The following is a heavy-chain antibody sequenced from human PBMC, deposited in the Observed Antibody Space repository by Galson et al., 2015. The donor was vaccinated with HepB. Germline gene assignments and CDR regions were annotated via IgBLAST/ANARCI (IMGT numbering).Heavy chain of an antibody. CDR1: GYTFTSYA. Sequence: SVKVSCKASGYTFTSYAMHWVRQAPGQRLEWMGWINAGNGNTKYSQKFQGRVTITRDTSASTAYMELSSLRSEDTAVYYCARDFGSWYRTPTYFDYWGQGTLVTVSS. J-gene: IGHJ4*02. CDR3: ARDFGSWYRTPTYFDY. CDR2: INAGNGNT. V-gene: IGHV1-3*01. D-gene: IGHD6-13*01.